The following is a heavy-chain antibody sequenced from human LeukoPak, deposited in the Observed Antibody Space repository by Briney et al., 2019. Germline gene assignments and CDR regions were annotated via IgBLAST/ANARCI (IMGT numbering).Heavy chain of an antibody. CDR2: ISHDGANE. CDR3: AKGAYSHASVTYYFDY. V-gene: IGHV3-30*18. D-gene: IGHD2-21*01. J-gene: IGHJ4*02. CDR1: GFTSRTYG. Sequence: PGRSLRLSFVASGFTSRTYGLHWVRQAPGKGLDCVAVISHDGANEYYADSVKGRFAISRDISKNTLYLHMSSLRPDDTAVYYCAKGAYSHASVTYYFDYWAQETLVTVSS.